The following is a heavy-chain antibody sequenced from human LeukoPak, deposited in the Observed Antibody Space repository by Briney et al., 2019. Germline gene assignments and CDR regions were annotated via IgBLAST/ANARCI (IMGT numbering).Heavy chain of an antibody. J-gene: IGHJ6*03. CDR1: GGSISSGYY. V-gene: IGHV4-38-2*02. D-gene: IGHD3-16*01. CDR2: IYHSGST. Sequence: SETLSLTCTVSGGSISSGYYWGWIRQPPGKGLEWIGSIYHSGSTYYNPSLKSRVTISVDTSKNQFSLKLSSVTAADTSVHYCARETSQKGAHYMDVWGKGTTVTISS. CDR3: ARETSQKGAHYMDV.